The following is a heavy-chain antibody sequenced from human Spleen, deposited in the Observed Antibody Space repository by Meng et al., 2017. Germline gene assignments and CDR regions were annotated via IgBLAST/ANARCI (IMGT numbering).Heavy chain of an antibody. CDR1: AYTFTDYY. D-gene: IGHD6-25*01. CDR3: ARDEDISAAGKLFGDY. Sequence: ASVKVSCKASAYTFTDYYIHWVRRAPGQGLEWMGRINPKSGDTHYAQKFQARVTMTGDTSISTAYMELSGLRSDDTAMYYCARDEDISAAGKLFGDYWGQGTLVTVSS. V-gene: IGHV1-2*06. CDR2: INPKSGDT. J-gene: IGHJ4*02.